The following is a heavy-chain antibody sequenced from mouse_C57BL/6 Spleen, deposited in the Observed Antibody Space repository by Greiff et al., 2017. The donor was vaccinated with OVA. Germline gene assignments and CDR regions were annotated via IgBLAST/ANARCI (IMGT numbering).Heavy chain of an antibody. J-gene: IGHJ1*03. CDR2: ISSGGGYI. CDR1: GFTFSSYA. Sequence: EVHVVESGEGLVKPGGSLKLSCAASGFTFSSYAMSWVRQTPEQRLEWVAYISSGGGYIDSAYTVQGRFTISRDNARNTLYLQMSSLKSEDTAMYYGKRDYYGSSNGGYFDVWGTGTTVTVSS. CDR3: KRDYYGSSNGGYFDV. D-gene: IGHD1-1*01. V-gene: IGHV5-9-1*02.